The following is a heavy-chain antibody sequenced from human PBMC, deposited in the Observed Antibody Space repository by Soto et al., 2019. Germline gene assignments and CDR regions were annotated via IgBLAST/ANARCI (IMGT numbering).Heavy chain of an antibody. V-gene: IGHV4-59*08. Sequence: QVQLQESGPGLVKPSETLSLTCTVSGGSISSYYWSWIRQPPGKGLECIGYIYYSGSTNYNPYLKRRVTISVDTSKNHFSLKLSSVTASDTAVYYCARLVWSYGTWFDPWGQGTLVTVSS. CDR1: GGSISSYY. J-gene: IGHJ5*02. D-gene: IGHD5-18*01. CDR3: ARLVWSYGTWFDP. CDR2: IYYSGST.